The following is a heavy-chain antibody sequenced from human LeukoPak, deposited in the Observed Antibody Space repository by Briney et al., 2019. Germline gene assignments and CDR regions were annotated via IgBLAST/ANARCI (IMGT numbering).Heavy chain of an antibody. CDR3: ARAVYDSSGYIIDY. J-gene: IGHJ4*02. V-gene: IGHV4-59*01. CDR2: IYYSGST. CDR1: GGSISSYY. D-gene: IGHD3-22*01. Sequence: TSSETLSLTCTVSGGSISSYYWSWIRQPPGKGLEWIGYIYYSGSTNYNPSLKSRVTISVDTSKNQFSLKLSSVTAADTAVYYCARAVYDSSGYIIDYWGQGTLVTVSS.